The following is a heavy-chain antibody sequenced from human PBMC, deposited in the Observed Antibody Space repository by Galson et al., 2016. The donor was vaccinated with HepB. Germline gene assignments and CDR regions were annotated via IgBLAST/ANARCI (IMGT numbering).Heavy chain of an antibody. Sequence: SLRLSCVASGLNFDSYAMTWVRQAPGKGLDWVSSVTNSGVTTHYADSVKGRFTISRDNSKNTLYLQMNSLRAEDTAVYYCAPHSVTVAGYFAYWGQGTLVTVSS. CDR2: VTNSGVTT. D-gene: IGHD6-19*01. CDR1: GLNFDSYA. CDR3: APHSVTVAGYFAY. V-gene: IGHV3-23*01. J-gene: IGHJ4*02.